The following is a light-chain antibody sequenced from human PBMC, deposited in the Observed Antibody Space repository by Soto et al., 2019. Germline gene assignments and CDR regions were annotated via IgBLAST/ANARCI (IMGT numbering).Light chain of an antibody. V-gene: IGLV3-21*02. Sequence: SYELTQPPSVAVAPGQTARISCGGNDIASKSVHWSQQKPGQAPVLVVYDDNDRPSGIPERFSGSNSGDTATLTISRVEAGDEADYYCQVWDSSSDHYVFGSGTKVTV. CDR2: DDN. J-gene: IGLJ1*01. CDR1: DIASKS. CDR3: QVWDSSSDHYV.